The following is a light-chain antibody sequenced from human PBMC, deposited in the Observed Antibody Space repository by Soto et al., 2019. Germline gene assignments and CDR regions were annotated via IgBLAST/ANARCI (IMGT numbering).Light chain of an antibody. CDR1: ISNIGSNY. V-gene: IGLV1-47*02. CDR3: AAWDDSLSGNNYV. CDR2: SNN. J-gene: IGLJ1*01. Sequence: QSVLTQPPSSSGTPGQRVTISCSGSISNIGSNYVYWYQQLPGTAPKLLIYSNNQRPSGVPDRFSGSKSGTSASLAISGLRSEDEADYYCAAWDDSLSGNNYVFGTGTKVTVL.